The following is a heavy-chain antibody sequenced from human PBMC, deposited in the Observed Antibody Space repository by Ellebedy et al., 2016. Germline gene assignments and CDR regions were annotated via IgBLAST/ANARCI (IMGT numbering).Heavy chain of an antibody. CDR3: ARGIGTILGPEPLQH. CDR1: GFTFNNYA. Sequence: GGSLRLSCAASGFTFNNYAIHWVRQAPGKGLEWVAVISYDGNNEFYADFVKGRFTISRDNSKNTLYLQMNSLRAEDTAVYYCARGIGTILGPEPLQHWGQGTLVTVSS. D-gene: IGHD3-3*01. V-gene: IGHV3-30*03. J-gene: IGHJ1*01. CDR2: ISYDGNNE.